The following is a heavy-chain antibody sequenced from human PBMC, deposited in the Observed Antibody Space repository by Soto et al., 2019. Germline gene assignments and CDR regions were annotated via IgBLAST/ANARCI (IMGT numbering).Heavy chain of an antibody. CDR1: GASVTSFY. J-gene: IGHJ6*03. V-gene: IGHV4-59*02. D-gene: IGHD2-15*01. CDR2: ISYSGST. Sequence: TSETLSLTCTVSGASVTSFYWNWIRQPPGKGLEWIGYISYSGSTNYNPSLKSRVTISVDTSKNQFSLKLSSVTAADTAVYYCARGSDQDYYMDVWGKGTTVTVSS. CDR3: ARGSDQDYYMDV.